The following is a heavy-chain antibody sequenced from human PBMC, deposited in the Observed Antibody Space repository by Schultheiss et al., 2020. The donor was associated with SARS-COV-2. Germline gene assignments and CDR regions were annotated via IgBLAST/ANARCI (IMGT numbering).Heavy chain of an antibody. V-gene: IGHV4-4*02. CDR2: IYHSGST. D-gene: IGHD5-12*01. CDR3: ARAQWLRGDFDY. J-gene: IGHJ4*02. CDR1: GGSISSSNW. Sequence: SETLSLTCAVSGGSISSSNWWSWVRQPPGKGLEWIGEIYHSGSTYYNPSLKSRVTISVDTSKNQFSLKLSSVTAADTAVYYCARAQWLRGDFDYWGQGTLVTVSS.